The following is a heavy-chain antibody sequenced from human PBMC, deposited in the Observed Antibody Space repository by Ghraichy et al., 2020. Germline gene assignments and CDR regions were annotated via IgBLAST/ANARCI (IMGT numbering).Heavy chain of an antibody. CDR2: IKYSGDT. CDR3: ARLVDWRVYLDL. Sequence: SETLSLTCTVSDVSINTGGYYWSWIRQHPGKGLEWIGYIKYSGDTYYNPSLKSRVTISGDTSKNQFSLKLSSVTAADTAVYYCARLVDWRVYLDLWGRGTLVPVSS. D-gene: IGHD2-21*01. V-gene: IGHV4-31*03. J-gene: IGHJ2*01. CDR1: DVSINTGGYY.